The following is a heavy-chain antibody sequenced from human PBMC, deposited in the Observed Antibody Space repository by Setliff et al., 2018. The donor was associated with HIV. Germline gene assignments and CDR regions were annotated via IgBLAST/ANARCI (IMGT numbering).Heavy chain of an antibody. CDR1: GYTFTDHY. V-gene: IGHV1-2*06. D-gene: IGHD6-19*01. Sequence: ASVKVSCKASGYTFTDHYMHWVRQAPGQGLEWMGRITPNSGGTNYARKFQDRVTMTRDTSISTSYMELSRLTYDDTAVYYCAIDTENVFISGHRYFDYWGPGTLVTVSS. CDR2: ITPNSGGT. J-gene: IGHJ4*02. CDR3: AIDTENVFISGHRYFDY.